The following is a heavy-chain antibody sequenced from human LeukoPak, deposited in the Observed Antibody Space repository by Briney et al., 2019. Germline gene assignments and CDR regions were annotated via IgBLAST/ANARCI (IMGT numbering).Heavy chain of an antibody. CDR1: GFTFSNAW. D-gene: IGHD5-24*01. Sequence: GGSLRLSCAASGFTFSNAWMSWVRQAPGKGLEWVGLIKSKSEGGTTDYAAPVKGRFTISRDDSKNTVYLRMNSLKIEDTAVYYCTTAPPRMAMAKNWGQGTPVTVSS. CDR2: IKSKSEGGTT. CDR3: TTAPPRMAMAKN. V-gene: IGHV3-15*01. J-gene: IGHJ4*02.